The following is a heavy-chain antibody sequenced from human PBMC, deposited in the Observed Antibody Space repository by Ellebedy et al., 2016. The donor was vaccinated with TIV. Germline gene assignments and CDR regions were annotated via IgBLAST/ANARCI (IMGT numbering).Heavy chain of an antibody. CDR3: ATSPGYSSGWYDY. CDR2: IYDTGST. D-gene: IGHD6-19*01. Sequence: SETLSLXXTVSGGSVSSGSHYWTWIRQPPGKGLEWIGYIYDTGSTNYNSSLKSRVTISTDTSKNQFSLNLTSVTAADTAVYYCATSPGYSSGWYDYWGQGTLVTVSS. CDR1: GGSVSSGSHY. J-gene: IGHJ4*02. V-gene: IGHV4-61*01.